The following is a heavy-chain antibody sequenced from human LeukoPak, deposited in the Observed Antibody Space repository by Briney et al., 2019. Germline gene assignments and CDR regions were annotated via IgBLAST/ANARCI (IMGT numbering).Heavy chain of an antibody. D-gene: IGHD1-26*01. Sequence: GGSLRLSCAASGFTFSSYSMSWVRQAPGKGLEWVPSISSSSSYIYYADSVKGRFTISRDNAKNSLYLQMNSLRAEDTAVYYCARGVVLVGATSKVANWGEGTLVTVSS. CDR3: ARGVVLVGATSKVAN. CDR1: GFTFSSYS. J-gene: IGHJ4*02. CDR2: ISSSSSYI. V-gene: IGHV3-21*01.